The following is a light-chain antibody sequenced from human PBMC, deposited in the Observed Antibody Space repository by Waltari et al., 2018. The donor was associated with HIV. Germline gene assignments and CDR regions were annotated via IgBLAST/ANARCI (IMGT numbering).Light chain of an antibody. V-gene: IGLV1-51*01. CDR1: SSNIGTNY. J-gene: IGLJ2*01. CDR3: AAWENKLSCAV. CDR2: DKS. Sequence: QSVLTQPPSVHAAAGQQVTISCYGSSSNIGTNYVAWYQQVPGTATKLLIYDKSSRVPGISDRFSGSQCGTSATLGISGLQTGDEADYYCAAWENKLSCAVFGGGTKLTVL.